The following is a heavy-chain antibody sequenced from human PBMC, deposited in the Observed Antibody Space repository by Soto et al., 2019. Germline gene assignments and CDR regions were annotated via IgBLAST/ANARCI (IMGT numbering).Heavy chain of an antibody. CDR3: ARAGVVVPAAMSGYYYYGMDV. J-gene: IGHJ6*02. V-gene: IGHV1-69*13. Sequence: SVKVSCKASGGTFSSYAISWVRQAPGQGLEWMGGIIPIFGTANYAQKFQARVTITADESTSTAYMELSSLRSEDTAVYYCARAGVVVPAAMSGYYYYGMDVWGQGTTVTVSS. CDR1: GGTFSSYA. D-gene: IGHD2-2*01. CDR2: IIPIFGTA.